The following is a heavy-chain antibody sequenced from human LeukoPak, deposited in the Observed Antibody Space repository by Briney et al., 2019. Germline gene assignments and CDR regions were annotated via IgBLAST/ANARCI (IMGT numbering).Heavy chain of an antibody. J-gene: IGHJ3*02. CDR3: ASPLVYSSGWYGAFDI. CDR2: IYPGDSDT. CDR1: GYSFTSYW. Sequence: AGESLKISCKGSGYSFTSYWIGWVRQMPGKGLEWMGIIYPGDSDTRYSPSFQGQVTISADKSISTAYLQWSSLKASDTAMYYCASPLVYSSGWYGAFDIWGQGTMVTVSS. D-gene: IGHD6-19*01. V-gene: IGHV5-51*01.